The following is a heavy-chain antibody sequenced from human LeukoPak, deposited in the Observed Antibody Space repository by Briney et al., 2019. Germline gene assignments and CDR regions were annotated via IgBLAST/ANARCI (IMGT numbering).Heavy chain of an antibody. CDR2: ISTDGAVT. CDR1: GFTFTSVW. V-gene: IGHV3-74*01. D-gene: IGHD4-17*01. J-gene: IGHJ4*02. CDR3: ARDRTTVTLFDN. Sequence: PGGSVTLSCAASGFTFTSVWMHWFRQAPGRGLVWISRISTDGAVTGYADSVKGRFTISRDNAKNTLYLQMNSLRAEDTAVYYCARDRTTVTLFDNWGQGALVTVSS.